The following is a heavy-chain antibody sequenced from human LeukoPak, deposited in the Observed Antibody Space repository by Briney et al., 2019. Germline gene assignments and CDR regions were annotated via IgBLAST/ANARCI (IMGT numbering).Heavy chain of an antibody. J-gene: IGHJ2*01. Sequence: PSETLSLTCTVSGGSISSSTSYWGWIRQPPGKGLEWIGSMYYSGSTYHNPSLKSRVTISVDTSKNQFSLRLSSVTAADTAVYYCARHCSVPDWSTSGPRVWYFDLWGRGTLVTVSS. D-gene: IGHD2-8*01. V-gene: IGHV4-39*01. CDR3: ARHCSVPDWSTSGPRVWYFDL. CDR2: MYYSGST. CDR1: GGSISSSTSY.